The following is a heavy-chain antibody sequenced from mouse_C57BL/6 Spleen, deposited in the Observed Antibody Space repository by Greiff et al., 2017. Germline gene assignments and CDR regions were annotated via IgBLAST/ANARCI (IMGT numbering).Heavy chain of an antibody. D-gene: IGHD2-10*02. Sequence: VQLQQSGAELVRPGASVKLSCTASGFNIKDDYMHWVKQRPEQGLEWIGWIDPENGDTEYASKFQGKATITADTSSNTAYLQLSSLTSEDTAVYYCTTGYGKPLSYWGQGTLVTVSA. V-gene: IGHV14-4*01. CDR2: IDPENGDT. CDR3: TTGYGKPLSY. CDR1: GFNIKDDY. J-gene: IGHJ3*01.